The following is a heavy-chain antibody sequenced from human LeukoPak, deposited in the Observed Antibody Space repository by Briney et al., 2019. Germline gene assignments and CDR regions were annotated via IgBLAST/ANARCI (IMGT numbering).Heavy chain of an antibody. CDR2: IYNSGST. CDR1: GGSISRYY. D-gene: IGHD3-10*01. V-gene: IGHV4-59*01. CDR3: ARGSSLDPNWFDP. Sequence: SETLSLTCTVSGGSISRYYWSWIRQPPGKGPEWIGYIYNSGSTKYNPSYNPSLKSRVTISVDTSKNQISLKLSSVTAADTAVYYCARGSSLDPNWFDPWGQGTLVTVSS. J-gene: IGHJ5*02.